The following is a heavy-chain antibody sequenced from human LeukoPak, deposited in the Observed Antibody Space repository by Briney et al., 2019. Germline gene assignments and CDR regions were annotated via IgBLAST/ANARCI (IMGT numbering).Heavy chain of an antibody. CDR2: IKSKSDGGTA. D-gene: IGHD3-10*01. V-gene: IGHV3-15*01. CDR3: TTVGGYYYGSGSVPGGY. J-gene: IGHJ4*02. CDR1: GFTFSDAW. Sequence: GESLKISCAASGFTFSDAWMSWVRQAPGKGLEWVGRIKSKSDGGTADHAAPVKGRFTISRDDSKNTLYLQMNSLKTEDTAVYYCTTVGGYYYGSGSVPGGYWGQGTLVTVSS.